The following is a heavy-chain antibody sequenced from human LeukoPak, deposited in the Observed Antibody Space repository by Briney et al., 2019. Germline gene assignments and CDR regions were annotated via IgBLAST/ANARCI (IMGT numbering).Heavy chain of an antibody. J-gene: IGHJ6*04. CDR1: GFTFSSYA. Sequence: PGGSLRLSCAASGFTFSSYAMSWVRQAPGKGLEWVSAISGSGLSTYYADSVKGRFTISRDNAKNSLYLQMNSLRAEDTAVYYCAELGITMIGGVWGKGTTVTISS. CDR3: AELGITMIGGV. D-gene: IGHD3-10*02. V-gene: IGHV3-23*01. CDR2: ISGSGLST.